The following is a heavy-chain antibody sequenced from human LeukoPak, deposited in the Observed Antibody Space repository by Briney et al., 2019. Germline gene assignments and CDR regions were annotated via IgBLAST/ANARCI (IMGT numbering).Heavy chain of an antibody. CDR1: GFTFSSYG. D-gene: IGHD3-16*01. CDR2: ISYDGSNK. Sequence: GRSLRLSCAASGFTFSSYGMHWVRQAPGKGLEWVAVISYDGSNKYYADSVKGRFTISRDNSKNTLYLQMSSLRAEDTAVYYCAFLRRGAFDYWGQGTLVTVSS. CDR3: AFLRRGAFDY. J-gene: IGHJ4*02. V-gene: IGHV3-30*03.